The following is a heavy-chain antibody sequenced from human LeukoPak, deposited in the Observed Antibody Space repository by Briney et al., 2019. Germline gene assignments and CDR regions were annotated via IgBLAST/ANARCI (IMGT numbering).Heavy chain of an antibody. V-gene: IGHV3-11*04. CDR2: IGSSGSTV. CDR3: ARDTLEYSNSPDALDI. D-gene: IGHD4-23*01. Sequence: GGSLRLSCAASGITFSDYYMTWIRQAPGKGLERVSYIGSSGSTVYYADSVKGRFTISRDNAKNSLYMQMESLRDEDTAIYYCARDTLEYSNSPDALDIWGQGTMVTVSS. J-gene: IGHJ3*02. CDR1: GITFSDYY.